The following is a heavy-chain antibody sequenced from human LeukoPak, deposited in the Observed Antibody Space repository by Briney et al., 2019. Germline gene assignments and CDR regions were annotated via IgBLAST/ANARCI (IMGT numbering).Heavy chain of an antibody. D-gene: IGHD1-26*01. CDR1: GGSISNYY. V-gene: IGHV4-59*08. Sequence: PSGTLSLTCTVSGGSISNYYWSWIRQRPGKGLEWIGYIYYSGSTNYNPSLKSRVTISVDTSKNQFSLKLSSVTAADTAVYYCARHVGTDFHYWGQGTLVTVSS. CDR2: IYYSGST. CDR3: ARHVGTDFHY. J-gene: IGHJ4*02.